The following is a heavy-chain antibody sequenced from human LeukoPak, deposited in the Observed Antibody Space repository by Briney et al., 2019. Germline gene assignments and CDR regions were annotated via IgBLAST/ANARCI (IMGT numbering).Heavy chain of an antibody. CDR1: GFTFSSYG. V-gene: IGHV3-30*02. J-gene: IGHJ4*02. CDR2: IPYEGINN. D-gene: IGHD2-2*01. CDR3: ATDRIGYQLSDY. Sequence: PGGSLRLSCAASGFTFSSYGMHWVRQAPGKGLEWVAFIPYEGINNYYTDSVKGRFTVSRDNPKSTLYLQMNSLRAEDTAVYYCATDRIGYQLSDYWGQGTPVTVSS.